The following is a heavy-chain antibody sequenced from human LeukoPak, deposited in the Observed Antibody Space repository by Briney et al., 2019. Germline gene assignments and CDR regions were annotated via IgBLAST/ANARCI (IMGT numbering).Heavy chain of an antibody. CDR2: ISGSGGST. D-gene: IGHD3-3*01. CDR3: AQVADYDFWSGHCTFDY. J-gene: IGHJ4*02. Sequence: GGSLRLSCAASGFTFSSYAMSWVRQAPGKRLEWVSAISGSGGSTYYADSVKGRFTISRDNSKNTLYLQMNSLRAEDTAVYYCAQVADYDFWSGHCTFDYWGQGTLVTVSS. CDR1: GFTFSSYA. V-gene: IGHV3-23*01.